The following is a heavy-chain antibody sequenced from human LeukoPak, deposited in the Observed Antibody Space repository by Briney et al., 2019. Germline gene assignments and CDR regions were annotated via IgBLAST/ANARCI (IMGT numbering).Heavy chain of an antibody. CDR2: ISSSADST. D-gene: IGHD4-23*01. J-gene: IGHJ4*02. V-gene: IGHV3-23*01. Sequence: TGGSLRLSCEASGFTFSSYAMSWVRQAPGKGLAWVSVISSSADSTYYADSVKGRFTISRDNSKNTLYLQMNNLRAEDTAVYYCAKPLEKYTYGGNSDYWGQGRLASVSS. CDR3: AKPLEKYTYGGNSDY. CDR1: GFTFSSYA.